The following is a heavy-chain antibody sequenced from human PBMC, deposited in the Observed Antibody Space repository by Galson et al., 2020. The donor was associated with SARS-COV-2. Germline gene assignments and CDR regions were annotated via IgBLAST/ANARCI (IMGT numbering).Heavy chain of an antibody. Sequence: SETLSLTCAVYGESFSGYYWSWIRQPPGKGLEWIGEIHHSGGTNYNSSLESRLTISKDASKNQFSLKLTSVTAADTAVYYCARGGVYVPFFRGTHWFDPWGQGALVTVSS. V-gene: IGHV4-34*01. CDR2: IHHSGGT. CDR3: ARGGVYVPFFRGTHWFDP. CDR1: GESFSGYY. J-gene: IGHJ5*02. D-gene: IGHD3-3*02.